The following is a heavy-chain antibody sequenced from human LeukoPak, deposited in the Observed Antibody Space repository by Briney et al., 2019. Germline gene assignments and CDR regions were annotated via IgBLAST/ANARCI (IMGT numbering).Heavy chain of an antibody. CDR2: ITGGGGST. Sequence: GGSLRLSCAAARFTFSTYGMSWVRQAPGKGLEWVSSITGGGGSTYYADSVKGRFTISRDNSKNTLYLQMNSLRAEDTAVYYCAKSSYYDSSGYYREYYFDYWGQGTLVTVSS. CDR3: AKSSYYDSSGYYREYYFDY. CDR1: RFTFSTYG. D-gene: IGHD3-22*01. J-gene: IGHJ4*02. V-gene: IGHV3-23*01.